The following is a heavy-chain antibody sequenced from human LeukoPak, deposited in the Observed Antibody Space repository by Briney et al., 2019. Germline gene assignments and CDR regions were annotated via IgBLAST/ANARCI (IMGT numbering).Heavy chain of an antibody. CDR3: ARSSSSGPHSHDY. J-gene: IGHJ4*02. CDR2: ISSSSYI. V-gene: IGHV3-21*01. CDR1: GFTFSSYS. D-gene: IGHD6-19*01. Sequence: GGSLRLSCAASGFTFSSYSMNWVRQAPGKGLEWVSSISSSSYIYYADSVKGRFTISRDNAKNSLYLQMNSLRAEDTAVYYCARSSSSGPHSHDYWGQGTLVTVSS.